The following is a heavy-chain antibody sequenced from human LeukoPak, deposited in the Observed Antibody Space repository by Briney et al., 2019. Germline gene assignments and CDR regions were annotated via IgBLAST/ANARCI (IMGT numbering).Heavy chain of an antibody. J-gene: IGHJ5*02. CDR3: ARGYSSSWYLNWFDP. V-gene: IGHV4-38-2*02. D-gene: IGHD6-13*01. CDR1: GDSISSGYY. Sequence: SETLSLTCTVSGDSISSGYYWGWLRQPPGKGLEWIGSIYHSGSTYYNPSLKSQVTISVDTSKNQFSLKLTSVTAADTAVYYCARGYSSSWYLNWFDPWGQGTLVTVSS. CDR2: IYHSGST.